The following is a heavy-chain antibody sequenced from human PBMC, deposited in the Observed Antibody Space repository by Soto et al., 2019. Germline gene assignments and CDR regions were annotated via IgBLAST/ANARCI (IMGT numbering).Heavy chain of an antibody. CDR2: VNPNGGYT. CDR3: AIIPLCYRLRSTSGTPRGSYGSHTAYYYYYGMDV. J-gene: IGHJ6*02. CDR1: GDTFTCYD. D-gene: IGHD2-2*01. V-gene: IGHV1-8*01. Sequence: RASLKVSCKASGDTFTCYDINWVRQAIGQGLEWMGWVNPNGGYTGYAQKSQGRGTMTRNTTISKAYMELSSLRSEDTAVYYCAIIPLCYRLRSTSGTPRGSYGSHTAYYYYYGMDVWGQGTMVTVYS.